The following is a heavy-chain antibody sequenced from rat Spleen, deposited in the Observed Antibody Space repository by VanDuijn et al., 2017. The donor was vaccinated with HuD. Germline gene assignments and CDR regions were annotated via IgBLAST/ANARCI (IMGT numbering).Heavy chain of an antibody. V-gene: IGHV2-41*01. Sequence: QVQLKESGPGLVQPSQTLSLTCTVAGFSLTSYNVHWVRQSPGKGLEWMGVIWNTDGTRYNSALKSRLSISKDTSKSQVFLKMNSLQTEDTATYYCARDSNGYLNHWFAYWGQGTLVTVSS. D-gene: IGHD1-4*01. J-gene: IGHJ3*01. CDR1: GFSLTSYN. CDR3: ARDSNGYLNHWFAY. CDR2: IWNTDGT.